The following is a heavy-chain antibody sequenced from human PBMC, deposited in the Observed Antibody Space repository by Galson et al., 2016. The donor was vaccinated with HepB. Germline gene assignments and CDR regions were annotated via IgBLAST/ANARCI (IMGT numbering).Heavy chain of an antibody. J-gene: IGHJ6*02. D-gene: IGHD7-27*01. CDR1: GGTFSSYA. V-gene: IGHV1-69*13. CDR2: IIPIYGTT. Sequence: SVKVSCKASGGTFSSYAISWVRQAPGQGLEWMGGIIPIYGTTNFAQKFQGRVTITADESMTTAYMELSSLRSDDTAVYYCVRGGLGVWGQGTTVTVSS. CDR3: VRGGLGV.